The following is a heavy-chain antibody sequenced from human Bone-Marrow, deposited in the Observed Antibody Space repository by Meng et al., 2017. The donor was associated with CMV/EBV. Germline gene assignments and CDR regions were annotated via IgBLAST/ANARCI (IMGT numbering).Heavy chain of an antibody. CDR3: ARLWGGELQDAFDI. CDR1: GYSFTSYW. V-gene: IGHV5-51*01. Sequence: KVSCKGCGYSFTSYWIGWVRQMPGKGLEWMGIIYPGDSDTRYSPSFQGQVTISADKSISHAYLQWSSLKASDTAMYYRARLWGGELQDAFDIWGQGTMVTVSS. CDR2: IYPGDSDT. D-gene: IGHD1-26*01. J-gene: IGHJ3*02.